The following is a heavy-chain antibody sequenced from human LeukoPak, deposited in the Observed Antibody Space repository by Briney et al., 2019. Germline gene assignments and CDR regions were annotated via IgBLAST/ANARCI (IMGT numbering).Heavy chain of an antibody. J-gene: IGHJ4*02. CDR1: GGSFSGYY. D-gene: IGHD3-22*01. CDR3: ARAYYYDSSGYYYFDY. Sequence: PSETLSLTCAVYGGSFSGYYWSWIRQPPGKGLEWIGEINHSGSTNYNPSLKSRVTISVDTSKNQFSLKLSSVTAADTAVYYCARAYYYDSSGYYYFDYWGQGTLVTVSS. V-gene: IGHV4-34*01. CDR2: INHSGST.